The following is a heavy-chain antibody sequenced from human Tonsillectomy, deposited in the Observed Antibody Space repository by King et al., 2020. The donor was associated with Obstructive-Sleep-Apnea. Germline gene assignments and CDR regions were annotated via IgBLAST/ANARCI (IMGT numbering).Heavy chain of an antibody. J-gene: IGHJ4*02. D-gene: IGHD5-24*01. V-gene: IGHV4-59*01. CDR1: GGSINRDY. Sequence: VQLQESGPGLVKPSETLSLTCTVSGGSINRDYCSWIRQTPGKGLEWIGYISYSGSTHYNPSLKRRVTLTVDTSKNQFSLKLSSVTPADTAVYYCARDRVGRDGYNRFDYWGQGTLVTVSS. CDR2: ISYSGST. CDR3: ARDRVGRDGYNRFDY.